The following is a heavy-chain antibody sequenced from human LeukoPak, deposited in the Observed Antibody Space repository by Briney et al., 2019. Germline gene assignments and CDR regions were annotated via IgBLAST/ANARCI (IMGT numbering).Heavy chain of an antibody. Sequence: SETLSLTCTVSGDSINSLDLWSWVRQPPGTGLEWIGEMYLSGTTHSNPSVKSRVTISIDKSKNQFFLNLSSVTAADTAVYYCAGLVGRYSSGLYYYYFDYWGQGTLVTVSS. CDR2: MYLSGTT. CDR3: AGLVGRYSSGLYYYYFDY. D-gene: IGHD3-22*01. J-gene: IGHJ4*02. V-gene: IGHV4-4*02. CDR1: GDSINSLDL.